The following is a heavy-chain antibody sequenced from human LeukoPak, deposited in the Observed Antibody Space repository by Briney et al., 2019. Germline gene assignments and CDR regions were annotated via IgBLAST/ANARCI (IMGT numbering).Heavy chain of an antibody. V-gene: IGHV3-48*03. CDR1: GFTFSTFE. J-gene: IGHJ4*02. CDR2: ISSSSSTI. D-gene: IGHD4/OR15-4a*01. CDR3: ARELGCDF. Sequence: GGSLRLSCAASGFTFSTFEMNWVRHAPGKGLEWVSYISSSSSTIYYADSVKGRFTISRDNDRNSLYLQMNSLRTEDTAIYYCARELGCDFWGQGTLVTVSS.